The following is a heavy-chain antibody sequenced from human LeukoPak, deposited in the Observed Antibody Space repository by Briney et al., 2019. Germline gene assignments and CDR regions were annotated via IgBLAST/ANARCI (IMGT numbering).Heavy chain of an antibody. CDR1: GFSVNTSGVG. V-gene: IGHV2-5*02. CDR3: AHVQGGFSSDWYFQGFDF. Sequence: SGPSLVKPTQTLTLTGTLSGFSVNTSGVGVGWVRQPPGKAPEWLALIYWDDDKRYSPSLKSRLTISKDTSKNRVILTMSNMDPVDTATYYCAHVQGGFSSDWYFQGFDFWGQGIMVTVSS. J-gene: IGHJ4*02. CDR2: IYWDDDK. D-gene: IGHD6-19*01.